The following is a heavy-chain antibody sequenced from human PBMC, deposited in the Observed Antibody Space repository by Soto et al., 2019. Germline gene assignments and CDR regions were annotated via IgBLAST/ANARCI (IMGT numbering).Heavy chain of an antibody. CDR1: GYTFSNYG. V-gene: IGHV1-18*01. CDR2: ISLYSDGT. Sequence: GASVKVSCKTSGYTFSNYGITWVRQAPGQPLEWLGWISLYSDGTNYAEKFQGEMTMTTDTATSTAYMDLRSLRSDDTAVYYCARDGERDTGLNFYYYLHGMDAWGQGTRVTVSS. CDR3: ARDGERDTGLNFYYYLHGMDA. J-gene: IGHJ6*02. D-gene: IGHD1-1*01.